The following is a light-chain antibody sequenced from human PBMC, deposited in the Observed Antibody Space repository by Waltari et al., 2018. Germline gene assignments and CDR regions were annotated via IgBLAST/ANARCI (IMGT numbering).Light chain of an antibody. Sequence: QSALTQPASVSGSPGQSITISCTGTSSDIGFYDYVSWYQQYPGKAPTLIIYHVNNRPSGVSSRFSASKSGNAASLTISGLQREDEADYYCSSFSRRANIVFGSGTKVTVL. V-gene: IGLV2-14*01. CDR3: SSFSRRANIV. CDR1: SSDIGFYDY. CDR2: HVN. J-gene: IGLJ1*01.